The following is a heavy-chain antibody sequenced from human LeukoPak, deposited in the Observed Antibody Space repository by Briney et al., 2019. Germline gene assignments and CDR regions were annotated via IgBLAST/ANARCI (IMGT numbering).Heavy chain of an antibody. J-gene: IGHJ4*02. D-gene: IGHD3-22*01. CDR3: ARGGRNSGYYPYYFDY. V-gene: IGHV1-8*01. CDR1: GYTFTSYD. CDR2: MNPNSGNT. Sequence: ASVKVSCKASGYTFTSYDINWVRQAPGQGLEWMGWMNPNSGNTGYAQKFQGRVTITRNTSISTAYMELSSLRSEDTAVYYCARGGRNSGYYPYYFDYWGQGTLVTVSS.